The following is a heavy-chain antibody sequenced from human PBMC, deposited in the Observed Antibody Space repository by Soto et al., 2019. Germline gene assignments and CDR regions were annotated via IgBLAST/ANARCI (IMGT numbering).Heavy chain of an antibody. CDR3: ARTYYYDSSGSRRDNWFDP. CDR1: GYTFTSYG. V-gene: IGHV1-18*04. D-gene: IGHD3-22*01. CDR2: ISAYNGNT. J-gene: IGHJ5*02. Sequence: QVQLVQSGAEVKKPGASVKVSCKASGYTFTSYGISWVRQAPGQGLEWMGWISAYNGNTNYAQKLQGRVTMTKDTSTSTAYMELRSLRSDDTAVYYCARTYYYDSSGSRRDNWFDPWGQGTLVTVSS.